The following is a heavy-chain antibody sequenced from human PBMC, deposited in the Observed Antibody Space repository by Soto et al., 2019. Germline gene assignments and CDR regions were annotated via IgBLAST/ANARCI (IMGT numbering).Heavy chain of an antibody. Sequence: QVQLVEYGGGVVQPGRSLRLSCAASGFIFSTYGMHWVRQAPGKGLELVAVLWYDGSNQYYADSVKGRLTVSRDNSKNTLYLQMNSLRAEDTAVYYCARDNSGTLAASGVLDYWGQGTLVTVSS. V-gene: IGHV3-33*01. CDR2: LWYDGSNQ. J-gene: IGHJ4*02. D-gene: IGHD6-13*01. CDR1: GFIFSTYG. CDR3: ARDNSGTLAASGVLDY.